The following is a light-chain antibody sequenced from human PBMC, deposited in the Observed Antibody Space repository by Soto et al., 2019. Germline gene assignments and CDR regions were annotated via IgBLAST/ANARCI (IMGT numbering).Light chain of an antibody. CDR2: DTS. Sequence: QTVVTQEPSLTVSPGGTVTLTCGSSTGSVTSGHYSYWFQQKPGQAPKTLIYDTSNKYSWTPARFSGSLLGGKAALTLSGAQPEGEGDYFCFVSHSGGRVFGGGTKVTVL. V-gene: IGLV7-46*01. J-gene: IGLJ3*02. CDR3: FVSHSGGRV. CDR1: TGSVTSGHY.